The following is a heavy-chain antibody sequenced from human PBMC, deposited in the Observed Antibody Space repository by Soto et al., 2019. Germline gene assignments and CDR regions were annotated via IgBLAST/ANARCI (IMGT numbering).Heavy chain of an antibody. J-gene: IGHJ5*02. CDR2: IFSNDEK. CDR3: ALYHYDSSGYYSDWFDP. CDR1: GFSLSNARMG. Sequence: SGPTLVNPTETLTLTCTVSGFSLSNARMGVSWIRQPPGKALEWLAHIFSNDEKSYSTSLKSRLTISKDTSKSQVVLTMTNMDPVDTATYYCALYHYDSSGYYSDWFDPWGQGTLVTVSS. D-gene: IGHD3-22*01. V-gene: IGHV2-26*01.